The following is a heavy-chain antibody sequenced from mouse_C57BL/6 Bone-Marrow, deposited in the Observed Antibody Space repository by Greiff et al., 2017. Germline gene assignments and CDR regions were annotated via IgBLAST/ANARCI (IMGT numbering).Heavy chain of an antibody. CDR2: ISNLAYSI. Sequence: EVKLMESGGGLVQPGGSLKLSCAASGFTFSDYGMAWVRPAPRKGPEWVAFISNLAYSIYYAYPVTGRFTISRENAKNTLYLEMSSLRSEDTARYYCARLTTVVANYAMDYWGQGTSVTVSS. D-gene: IGHD1-1*01. V-gene: IGHV5-15*01. CDR3: ARLTTVVANYAMDY. J-gene: IGHJ4*01. CDR1: GFTFSDYG.